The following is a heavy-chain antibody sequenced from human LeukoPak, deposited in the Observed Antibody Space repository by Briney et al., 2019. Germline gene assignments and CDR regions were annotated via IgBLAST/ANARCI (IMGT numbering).Heavy chain of an antibody. D-gene: IGHD1-14*01. CDR2: IGPTGFDR. Sequence: GGSLRLSCTTSGLTFSTSGFKWVRQAPGKGLEWVASIGPTGFDRYHADSIKGRFTISRDNANNFLYLQMDSLRAEDTAVYYCATETNGRHYDYWGQGTLLTVSS. J-gene: IGHJ4*02. V-gene: IGHV3-21*06. CDR1: GLTFSTSG. CDR3: ATETNGRHYDY.